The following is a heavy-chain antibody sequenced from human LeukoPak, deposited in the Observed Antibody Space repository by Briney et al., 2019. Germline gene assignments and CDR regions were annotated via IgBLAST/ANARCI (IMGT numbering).Heavy chain of an antibody. CDR3: ARAPVIVMHDWYFDL. V-gene: IGHV3-21*01. D-gene: IGHD3-22*01. CDR2: ISYSSSYK. CDR1: ELTFRNYS. Sequence: GGSLRLSCVASELTFRNYSLNWVRQAPGKGLEWVSSISYSSSYKYYVDPVKGRFTISRDNAKKSLYLQMNSLRAEDTAIYYCARAPVIVMHDWYFDLWGRGTLVTVSS. J-gene: IGHJ2*01.